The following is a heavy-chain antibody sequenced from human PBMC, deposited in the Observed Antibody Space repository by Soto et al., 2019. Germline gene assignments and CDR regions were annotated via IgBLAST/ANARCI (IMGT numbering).Heavy chain of an antibody. Sequence: QVQLQESGPGLVKPSETLSLTCTVSNVSISNFYWNWIRQSAGKGLEWIGRIHGSGSATYNPSLRSRVTMSVDTSKNQFSLKVNSVTGADTAVYYCARSSHKESWFDPWGQGTLVTVSS. V-gene: IGHV4-4*07. D-gene: IGHD6-13*01. CDR2: IHGSGSA. CDR1: NVSISNFY. CDR3: ARSSHKESWFDP. J-gene: IGHJ5*02.